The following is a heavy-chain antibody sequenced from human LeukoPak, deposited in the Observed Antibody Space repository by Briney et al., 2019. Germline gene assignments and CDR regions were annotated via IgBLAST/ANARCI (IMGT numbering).Heavy chain of an antibody. D-gene: IGHD3-22*01. V-gene: IGHV5-51*01. CDR2: IYPGDSDT. CDR3: ARRYDNSEYFTY. Sequence: GESLKISFKGSGYTFTNYWIGWVRQMPGKGLEWIGIIYPGDSDTRYSPSFQGQVTISADKSISTAYLQWSSLKASDTAMYYCARRYDNSEYFTYWGQGTLVTVSS. CDR1: GYTFTNYW. J-gene: IGHJ4*02.